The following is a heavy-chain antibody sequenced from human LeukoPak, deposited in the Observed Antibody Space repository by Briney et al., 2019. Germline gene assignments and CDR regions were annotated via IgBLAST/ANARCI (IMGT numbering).Heavy chain of an antibody. D-gene: IGHD4-17*01. J-gene: IGHJ4*02. CDR3: ATLDGYGDYVGY. V-gene: IGHV1-24*01. CDR2: FYREDGET. Sequence: ASVKVSCKVSGDTLTEFSMFWVRQAPGKGLEWMGGFYREDGETTYAQKFQGRVTMTEDTSTDTAYMELSSLRYEDTAVYYCATLDGYGDYVGYWGQGTVVTDSS. CDR1: GDTLTEFS.